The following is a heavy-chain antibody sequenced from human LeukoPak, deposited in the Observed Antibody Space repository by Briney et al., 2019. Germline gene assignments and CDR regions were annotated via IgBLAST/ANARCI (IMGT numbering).Heavy chain of an antibody. Sequence: GGSLRLSCAASGFTFSSYSMNWVRQAPGKGLEWVSYISSVSSTIYYADSVKGRFTISRDNAKNSLYLQMNSLRAEDTAVYYCARRAGAYTHPYDYWGQGTLVTVSS. J-gene: IGHJ4*02. CDR3: ARRAGAYTHPYDY. V-gene: IGHV3-48*01. D-gene: IGHD3-16*01. CDR1: GFTFSSYS. CDR2: ISSVSSTI.